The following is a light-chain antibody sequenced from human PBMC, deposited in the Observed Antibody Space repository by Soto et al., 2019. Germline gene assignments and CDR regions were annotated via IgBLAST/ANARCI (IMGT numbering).Light chain of an antibody. J-gene: IGLJ2*01. Sequence: LTQPHSVSESPGKTVTISCTRSSGSIARNYVQWYQQRPGSAPTTVIYEDNHRPSGVPDRFSGSNDSSSNSASLTISGLKNEDDADYYCQSYDRSNRVFGGGTKLTVL. CDR3: QSYDRSNRV. CDR2: EDN. CDR1: SGSIARNY. V-gene: IGLV6-57*04.